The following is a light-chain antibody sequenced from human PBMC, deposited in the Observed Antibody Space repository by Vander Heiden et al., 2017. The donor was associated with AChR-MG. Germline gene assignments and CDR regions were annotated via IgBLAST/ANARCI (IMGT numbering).Light chain of an antibody. V-gene: IGLV3-21*02. Sequence: SYVLTQPPSVSVAPGQTATITRGDNNIEGKSVHWYQQRPGQAPVLVVYDDTDRPSGIPDRFSGSNSGNTATLAISRVEAGDAADYYCQVWDSTTDPPVFGGGTKLTVL. CDR3: QVWDSTTDPPV. J-gene: IGLJ3*02. CDR1: NIEGKS. CDR2: DDT.